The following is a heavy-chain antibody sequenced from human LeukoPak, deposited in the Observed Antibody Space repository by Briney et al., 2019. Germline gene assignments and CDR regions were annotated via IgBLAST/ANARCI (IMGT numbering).Heavy chain of an antibody. CDR3: ARVVATPNGYYYYYYGMDV. Sequence: GGSLRLSCAASGFTLSSYSMNWVRQAPGKGLEWVSSISSSGSTIYYADSVKGRFTISRDNAKNSLYLQMNSLRAEDTAVYYCARVVATPNGYYYYYYGMDVWGQETTVTVSS. J-gene: IGHJ6*02. CDR2: ISSSGSTI. V-gene: IGHV3-21*04. D-gene: IGHD5-12*01. CDR1: GFTLSSYS.